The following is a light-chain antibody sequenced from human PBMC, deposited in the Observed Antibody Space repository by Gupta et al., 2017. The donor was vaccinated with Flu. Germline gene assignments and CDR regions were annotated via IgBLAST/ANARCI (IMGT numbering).Light chain of an antibody. V-gene: IGKV3D-20*01. Sequence: EIVLRQSPATLSLSPGERASLSCGASQSVSSSYLAWYQQKPGLAPSLLIYDTFTRATGIPDRFSGSGSGTDFTLTITRLEPEDVAVYYCEQYGSAPRTFGQGTKVEIK. CDR1: QSVSSSY. CDR3: EQYGSAPRT. J-gene: IGKJ1*01. CDR2: DTF.